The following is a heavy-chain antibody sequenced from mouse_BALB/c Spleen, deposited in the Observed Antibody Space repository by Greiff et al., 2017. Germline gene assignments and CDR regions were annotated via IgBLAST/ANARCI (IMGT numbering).Heavy chain of an antibody. Sequence: EVKLMESGGGLVKPGGSLKLSCAASGFTFSSYAMSWVRQTPEKRLEWVASISSGGSTYYPDSVKGRFTISRDNARNILYLQMSSLRSEDTAMYYCARGGPMITTDFDYWGQGTTLTVSS. CDR2: ISSGGST. CDR3: ARGGPMITTDFDY. V-gene: IGHV5-6-5*01. J-gene: IGHJ2*01. D-gene: IGHD2-4*01. CDR1: GFTFSSYA.